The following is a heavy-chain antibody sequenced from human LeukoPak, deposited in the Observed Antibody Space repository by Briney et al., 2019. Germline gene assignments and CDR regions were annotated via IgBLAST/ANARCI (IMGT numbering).Heavy chain of an antibody. CDR3: ARVAHDFAIFGVVIIGPLDY. V-gene: IGHV1-18*01. CDR1: GYTFTSYG. CDR2: ISAYNGNT. Sequence: ASVKVSCKASGYTFTSYGISWVRQAPGQGLEWMGWISAYNGNTNYAQKLQGRVTMTTDTSTSTAYMELWSLRSDDTAVYYCARVAHDFAIFGVVIIGPLDYWGQGTLVTVSS. D-gene: IGHD3-3*01. J-gene: IGHJ4*02.